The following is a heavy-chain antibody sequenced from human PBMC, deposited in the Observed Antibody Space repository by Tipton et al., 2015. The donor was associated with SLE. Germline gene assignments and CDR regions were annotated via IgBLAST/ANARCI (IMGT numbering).Heavy chain of an antibody. J-gene: IGHJ3*02. CDR2: INHSGST. D-gene: IGHD1-7*01. Sequence: TLSLTCTVSGGSISSSSYYWSWIRQPPGKGLEWIGEINHSGSTNYNPSLKSRVTISVDTSKNQFSLKLSSVTAADTAVYYCARDRRLELHAFDIWGQGTMVTVSS. V-gene: IGHV4-39*07. CDR3: ARDRRLELHAFDI. CDR1: GGSISSSSYY.